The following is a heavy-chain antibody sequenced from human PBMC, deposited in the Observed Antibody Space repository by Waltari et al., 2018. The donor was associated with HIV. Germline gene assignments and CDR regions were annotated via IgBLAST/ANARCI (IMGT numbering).Heavy chain of an antibody. CDR1: GGSISSTSNN. CDR3: ARRYSGYGGRHPWFDP. D-gene: IGHD5-12*01. Sequence: QLKLQESGPGLAKPSETLSLTCIVSGGSISSTSNNWAWIRQPPGKGLEWIGSGYYSGNTSYRPSLKSRVTISVDTSKNQFSLRLGSVTAADTAVYYCARRYSGYGGRHPWFDPWGQGTLVTVSS. J-gene: IGHJ5*02. V-gene: IGHV4-39*01. CDR2: GYYSGNT.